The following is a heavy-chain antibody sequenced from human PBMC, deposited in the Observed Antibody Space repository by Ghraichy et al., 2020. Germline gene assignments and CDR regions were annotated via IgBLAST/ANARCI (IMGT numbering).Heavy chain of an antibody. CDR1: GGSISSSNW. CDR2: IYHSGST. J-gene: IGHJ2*01. CDR3: ARDPNGRIERYFDL. Sequence: SETLSLTCAVSGGSISSSNWWSWVRQPPGKGLEWIGEIYHSGSTNYNPSLKSRVTISVDKSKNQFSLKLSSVTAADTAVYYCARDPNGRIERYFDLWGRGTLVTVSS. V-gene: IGHV4-4*02. D-gene: IGHD2-8*01.